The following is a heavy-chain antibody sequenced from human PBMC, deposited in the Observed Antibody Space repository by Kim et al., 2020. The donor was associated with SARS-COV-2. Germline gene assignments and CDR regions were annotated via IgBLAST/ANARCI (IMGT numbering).Heavy chain of an antibody. CDR1: GFTFDEYT. Sequence: GGSLRLSCAASGFTFDEYTMQWVRQAPGKGLEWVSLISWDGGSTYYADSVKGRFTISRDNSKNYLYLQMNSLRTEDTALYYCAKDMGFGEIYYYYGMDVWARWTTFTVSS. J-gene: IGHJ6*02. V-gene: IGHV3-43*01. D-gene: IGHD3-10*01. CDR2: ISWDGGST. CDR3: AKDMGFGEIYYYYGMDV.